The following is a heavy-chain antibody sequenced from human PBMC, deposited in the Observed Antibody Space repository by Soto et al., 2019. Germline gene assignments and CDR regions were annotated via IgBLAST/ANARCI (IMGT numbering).Heavy chain of an antibody. CDR3: TTARWYTYYFDC. J-gene: IGHJ4*02. V-gene: IGHV3-15*01. D-gene: IGHD6-13*01. Sequence: GGSLRLSSVPSGFTFSNALMSWIRQVPGKGLEWVGRIKTKTDGGTTDYAAPVKGRFTISRDDSKNTLYLQMNSLKTEDTAVYYCTTARWYTYYFDCWGQGT. CDR2: IKTKTDGGTT. CDR1: GFTFSNAL.